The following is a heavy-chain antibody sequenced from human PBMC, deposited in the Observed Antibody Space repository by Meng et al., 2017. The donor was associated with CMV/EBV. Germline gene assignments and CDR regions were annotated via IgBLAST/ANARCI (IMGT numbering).Heavy chain of an antibody. D-gene: IGHD3-3*01. CDR3: ARDRYYDFWSGYYSDYYYGMDV. CDR1: GYTFTSYD. CDR2: MNPNSGNT. J-gene: IGHJ6*02. Sequence: SVKVSCKASGYTFTSYDINWVRQATGQGLEWMGWMNPNSGNTGYAQKFQGRVTITRNTSISTAYMELSSLRSEDTAVYYCARDRYYDFWSGYYSDYYYGMDVWGQGTTVTVSS. V-gene: IGHV1-8*03.